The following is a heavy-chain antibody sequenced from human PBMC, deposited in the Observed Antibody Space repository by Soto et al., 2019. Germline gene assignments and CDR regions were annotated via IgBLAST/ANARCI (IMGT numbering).Heavy chain of an antibody. CDR3: ARDTYSGYDFGL. D-gene: IGHD5-12*01. CDR2: IPSRGRP. Sequence: QVQLRESGPGLVKPSQTLSLTCSVSGASVAGGSYYWSWVRQPPGKGLEWIGYIPSRGRPFYNPSLTRRGTISADTSTNQPSLQLTSVPAAEPAVYYCARDTYSGYDFGLWGQGTLVTVSS. V-gene: IGHV4-30-4*01. CDR1: GASVAGGSYY. J-gene: IGHJ5*02.